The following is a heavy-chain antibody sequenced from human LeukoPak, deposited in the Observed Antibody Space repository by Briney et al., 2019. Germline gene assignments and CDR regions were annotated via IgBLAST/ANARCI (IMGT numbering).Heavy chain of an antibody. Sequence: GGSLRLSCSASGFTFSSYAMHWVRQAPGKGLEFVSAISTTGGSTYYADSVKGRFTISRDNSKNTLYLQMSSLRAEDTAMYYCAKGDGGNSQPDYWGQGTLVTASS. V-gene: IGHV3-64D*06. CDR3: AKGDGGNSQPDY. CDR2: ISTTGGST. J-gene: IGHJ4*02. CDR1: GFTFSSYA. D-gene: IGHD4-23*01.